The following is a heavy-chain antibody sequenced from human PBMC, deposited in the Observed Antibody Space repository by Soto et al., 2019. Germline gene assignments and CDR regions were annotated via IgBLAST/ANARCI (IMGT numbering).Heavy chain of an antibody. CDR3: ARASIAVAGTSDY. CDR1: GYTFTSYY. V-gene: IGHV1-46*03. Sequence: QVQLVQSGAEVKKPGASVKVSCKASGYTFTSYYMHWVRQAPGQGLERLGIINPSGGSTSYAEKFQGRGTMTRDTSTSTVYMELSSLRSEDTAVYYCARASIAVAGTSDYWGQGTLVTVSS. CDR2: INPSGGST. J-gene: IGHJ4*02. D-gene: IGHD6-19*01.